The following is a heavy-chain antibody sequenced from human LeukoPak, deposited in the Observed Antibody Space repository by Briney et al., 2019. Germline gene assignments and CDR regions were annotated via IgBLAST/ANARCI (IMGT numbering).Heavy chain of an antibody. CDR3: TRDSTGPDY. J-gene: IGHJ4*02. V-gene: IGHV3-49*04. D-gene: IGHD2-2*01. Sequence: GGSLRLSCTTSGFTFGDYAMSWVRQAPGKGLEWVGFIRSKAYGGTTEYAASVKGRFTISRDDSKSIAYLQMNSLKTEDTAVYYCTRDSTGPDYWGQGTLVTVSS. CDR1: GFTFGDYA. CDR2: IRSKAYGGTT.